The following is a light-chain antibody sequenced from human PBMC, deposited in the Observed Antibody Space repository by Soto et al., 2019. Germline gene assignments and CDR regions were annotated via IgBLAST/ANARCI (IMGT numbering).Light chain of an antibody. J-gene: IGKJ3*01. CDR1: QSVRSY. V-gene: IGKV3-11*01. CDR2: DTS. CDR3: QKRSNWPHVT. Sequence: EIVLTQSPATLSLSPGERATLSCRASQSVRSYLAWYQQKPGQPPRLLIYDTSNRATGIPARFSGSGYGTDLNLAISRLDPEDFAVYYCQKRSNWPHVTFGPGTRVDIK.